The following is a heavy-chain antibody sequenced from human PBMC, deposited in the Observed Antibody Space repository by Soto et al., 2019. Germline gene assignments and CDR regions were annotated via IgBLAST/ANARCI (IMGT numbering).Heavy chain of an antibody. V-gene: IGHV1-58*02. CDR1: GFTFTSSA. CDR2: IVVGSGNT. J-gene: IGHJ6*02. CDR3: AAIPYPLGPDYSYYGMDV. Sequence: QMQLVQSGPEVKKPGTSVKVSCKASGFTFTSSAMQWVRQARGQRLEWIGWIVVGSGNTNYAQKFQERVTITRDMSTSTAYMDLSSLRSEDTAVYYCAAIPYPLGPDYSYYGMDVWGQGTTVTVSS. D-gene: IGHD2-2*02.